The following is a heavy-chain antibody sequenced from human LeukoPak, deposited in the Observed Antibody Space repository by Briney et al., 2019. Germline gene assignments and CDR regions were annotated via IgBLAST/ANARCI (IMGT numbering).Heavy chain of an antibody. CDR3: ARLGYCSGGSCSN. V-gene: IGHV1-2*02. J-gene: IGHJ4*02. CDR1: GYTFTGYY. D-gene: IGHD2-15*01. Sequence: ASVKVSCKASGYTFTGYYMHWVRQAPGQGLEWMGWINPNSGGTNYAQKFQGRVTMTRDTSISTAYMELSRLRSDDTAVYYCARLGYCSGGSCSNWGQGTLVTVSS. CDR2: INPNSGGT.